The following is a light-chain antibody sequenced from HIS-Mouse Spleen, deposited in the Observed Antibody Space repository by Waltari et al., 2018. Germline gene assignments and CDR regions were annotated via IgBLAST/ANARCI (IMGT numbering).Light chain of an antibody. J-gene: IGKJ3*01. CDR1: QSVSSN. CDR2: GAS. CDR3: QQYNNWPIFT. V-gene: IGKV3-15*01. Sequence: EIVMTQSPATLSVSPGERATLSCRASQSVSSNLAWYQQKPGQAPRLLIYGASTRATGIPARFSGSGSVTEFTLTISSMQSEDFAVYYCQQYNNWPIFTFGPGTKVDIK.